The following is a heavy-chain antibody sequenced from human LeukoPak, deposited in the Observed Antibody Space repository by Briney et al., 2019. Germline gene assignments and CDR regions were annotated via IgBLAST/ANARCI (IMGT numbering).Heavy chain of an antibody. J-gene: IGHJ1*01. V-gene: IGHV1-2*02. Sequence: ASVKVSCKASGYTFTGYCIHWVRQAPGQGLEWMGWINPNSGGTNYAQNFQGRVTMTRDTSISTAYMELSRLRSDDTAVYYCARDSGWYIAYFQHWGQGTLVTVSS. CDR3: ARDSGWYIAYFQH. D-gene: IGHD6-19*01. CDR2: INPNSGGT. CDR1: GYTFTGYC.